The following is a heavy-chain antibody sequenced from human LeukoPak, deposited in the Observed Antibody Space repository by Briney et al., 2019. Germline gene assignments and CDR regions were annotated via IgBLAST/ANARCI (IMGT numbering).Heavy chain of an antibody. D-gene: IGHD6-6*01. CDR3: SKVGQLVFDY. Sequence: GASVKVSCKTSGYTFTNDYMHWVRQAPGQGLEWMGVINPGDGTTKYAQKFQGRVTMTRDTSTSTLYMELNSLRSEDTAMYYCSKVGQLVFDYWGQGTLVTVSS. CDR1: GYTFTNDY. J-gene: IGHJ4*02. V-gene: IGHV1-46*03. CDR2: INPGDGTT.